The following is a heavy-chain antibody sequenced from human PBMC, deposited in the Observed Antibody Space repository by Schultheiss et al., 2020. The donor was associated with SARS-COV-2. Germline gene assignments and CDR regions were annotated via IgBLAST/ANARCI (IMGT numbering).Heavy chain of an antibody. CDR1: GFSLSTSGVG. D-gene: IGHD3-3*01. J-gene: IGHJ6*02. Sequence: SGPTLVKPTQTLTLTCTFSGFSLSTSGVGLGWIRQPPGKALEWLALIYWDDDKRYSPSLKSRLTITKDTSKNQVVLTMTNMDPVDTATYYCARSSGYHYGMDVWGQGTMVTVSS. V-gene: IGHV2-5*02. CDR3: ARSSGYHYGMDV. CDR2: IYWDDDK.